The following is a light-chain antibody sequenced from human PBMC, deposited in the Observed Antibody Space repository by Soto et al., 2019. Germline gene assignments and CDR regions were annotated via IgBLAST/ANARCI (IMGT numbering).Light chain of an antibody. Sequence: DIQMTQSPSSLSASVGDRVTITCRASQSISSYLNWYQQKPGKAPNLLIYAASRLQSGVPSRFSGSGSGTDFTLTISSLQPEDFANYYCQQTYGTPMYTFGQGTKLEIK. CDR1: QSISSY. J-gene: IGKJ2*01. CDR3: QQTYGTPMYT. CDR2: AAS. V-gene: IGKV1-39*01.